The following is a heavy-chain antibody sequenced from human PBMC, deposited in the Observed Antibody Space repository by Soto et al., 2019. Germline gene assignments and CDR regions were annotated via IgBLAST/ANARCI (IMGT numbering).Heavy chain of an antibody. V-gene: IGHV3-21*01. CDR1: GFTFSSYS. J-gene: IGHJ6*03. D-gene: IGHD1-1*01. CDR3: ARVATPLPYYYYYMDV. CDR2: ISSSSSYI. Sequence: GGSLRLSCAASGFTFSSYSMNWVRQAPGKGLEWVSSISSSSSYIYYADSVKGRFTTSRDNAKNSLYLQMNSLRAEDTAVYYCARVATPLPYYYYYMDVWGKGTTVTVSS.